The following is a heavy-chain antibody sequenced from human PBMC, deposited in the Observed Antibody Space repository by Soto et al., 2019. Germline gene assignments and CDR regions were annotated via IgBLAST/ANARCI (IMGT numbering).Heavy chain of an antibody. CDR1: GYTFTMYG. J-gene: IGHJ4*02. CDR3: ARLHRSRDHTPDW. D-gene: IGHD3-9*01. CDR2: SSAYNGKT. V-gene: IGHV1-18*01. Sequence: QGQLVQSGNEVKKPGASVKVSCKASGYTFTMYGITWVRQAPGQGLGRMGCSSAYNGKTQYAENPQGRATMTTDTSTTPSYMEPRSRRYDATAVYSCARLHRSRDHTPDWWGSRPRVTVSS.